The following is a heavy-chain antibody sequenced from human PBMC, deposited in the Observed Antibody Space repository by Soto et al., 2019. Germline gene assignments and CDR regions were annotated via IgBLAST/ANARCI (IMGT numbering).Heavy chain of an antibody. CDR2: TYYRSKWYN. V-gene: IGHV6-1*01. Sequence: SQTLSLTCAISGDSVSSNSAAWNWIRQSPSRGLEWLGRTYYRSKWYNDYAVSVKSRITINPDTSKNQFSLQLNSVTPEDTAVYYCAREPSPQWLGRPDFDYWGQGTLVTVSS. J-gene: IGHJ4*02. D-gene: IGHD6-19*01. CDR1: GDSVSSNSAA. CDR3: AREPSPQWLGRPDFDY.